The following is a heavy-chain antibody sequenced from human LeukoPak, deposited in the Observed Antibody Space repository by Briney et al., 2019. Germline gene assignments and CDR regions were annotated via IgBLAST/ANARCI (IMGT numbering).Heavy chain of an antibody. Sequence: SVKVSCKASGGTFSSYAISWGRQAPGQGLEWMGGIIPIFGTANYAQKFQGRVTITTDESTSTAYMELSSLRSEDTAVYYCARALSVDTAMVNRIYYYYYYMDVWGKGTTVTVSS. CDR2: IIPIFGTA. J-gene: IGHJ6*03. CDR1: GGTFSSYA. D-gene: IGHD5-18*01. CDR3: ARALSVDTAMVNRIYYYYYYMDV. V-gene: IGHV1-69*05.